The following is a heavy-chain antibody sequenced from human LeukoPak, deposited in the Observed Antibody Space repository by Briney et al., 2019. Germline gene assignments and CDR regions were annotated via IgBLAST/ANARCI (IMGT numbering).Heavy chain of an antibody. V-gene: IGHV4-59*01. Sequence: SETLSLTCTVSGGSINSYYWSWIRQPPGKGLEWIGYMYYSGNTNYNPSLKSRVTISGDTSKNQFSLKLSSVTAADTAVYYCARLTFRSIAAANDAFDIWGQGTMVTVSS. CDR1: GGSINSYY. CDR2: MYYSGNT. D-gene: IGHD6-13*01. CDR3: ARLTFRSIAAANDAFDI. J-gene: IGHJ3*02.